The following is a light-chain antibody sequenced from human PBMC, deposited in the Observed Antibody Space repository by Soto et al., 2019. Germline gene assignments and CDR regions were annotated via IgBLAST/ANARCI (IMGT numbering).Light chain of an antibody. Sequence: QSALTQPASVSGSPGQSITIACTGSSSDVGSYNLVSWYQQLPGEAPKLMSYEGSKRPSGVSNRFSGSQSGNTASLTISVLLAEDEADYYCCSFERSITLVFGGGTKVTVL. CDR1: SSDVGSYNL. CDR3: CSFERSITLV. CDR2: EGS. V-gene: IGLV2-23*01. J-gene: IGLJ2*01.